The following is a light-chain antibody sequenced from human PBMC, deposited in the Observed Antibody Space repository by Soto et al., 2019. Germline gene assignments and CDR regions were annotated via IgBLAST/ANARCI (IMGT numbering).Light chain of an antibody. CDR2: EVS. Sequence: QSALTQSASVSGSPGQSITISCTGTSSDIGTYNLVSWYQQHPGKAPKLMIYEVSKRPSGVSDRFSGSKSGNTASLTISGLQAEDEADYYCCSYAGSSYVFGAGTNVTV. CDR3: CSYAGSSYV. CDR1: SSDIGTYNL. J-gene: IGLJ1*01. V-gene: IGLV2-23*02.